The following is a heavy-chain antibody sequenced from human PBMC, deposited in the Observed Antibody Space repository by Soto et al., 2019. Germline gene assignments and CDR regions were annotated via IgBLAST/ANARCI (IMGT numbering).Heavy chain of an antibody. CDR3: SRLELLAGVPFDY. D-gene: IGHD3-3*02. Sequence: EVQLVESGGGLVQPGGSLQLSCAASGFSFSASAIHWVRQASGKGLEWVGRIRSKANSYATAYAASVIGRFTISRDDSKNTAYLQMNRLKTEDTAVYYCSRLELLAGVPFDYWGLGALVTVSS. CDR1: GFSFSASA. J-gene: IGHJ4*02. V-gene: IGHV3-73*02. CDR2: IRSKANSYAT.